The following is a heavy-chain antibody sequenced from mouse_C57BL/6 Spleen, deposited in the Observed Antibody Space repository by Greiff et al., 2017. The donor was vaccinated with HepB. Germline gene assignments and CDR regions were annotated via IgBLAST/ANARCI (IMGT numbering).Heavy chain of an antibody. CDR1: GFSFNTYA. CDR2: IRSKSNNYAT. D-gene: IGHD1-1*01. CDR3: VRQGDYYGSSFYAMDY. J-gene: IGHJ4*01. V-gene: IGHV10-1*01. Sequence: EVHLVESGGGLVQPKGSLKLSCAASGFSFNTYAMNWVRQAPGKGLEWVARIRSKSNNYATYYADSVKDRFTISRDDSESMLYLQMNNLKTEDTAMYYCVRQGDYYGSSFYAMDYWGQGTSVTVSS.